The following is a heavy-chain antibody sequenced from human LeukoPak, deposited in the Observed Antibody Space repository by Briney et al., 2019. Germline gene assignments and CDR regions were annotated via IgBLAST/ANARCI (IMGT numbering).Heavy chain of an antibody. V-gene: IGHV3-30-3*01. J-gene: IGHJ3*02. CDR2: ILYDGSNK. D-gene: IGHD5-12*01. CDR3: ARDRDSGFYADAFDI. CDR1: GFTFSTYA. Sequence: GGSLRLSCAASGFTFSTYAMHWVRQAPGKGLEWVSIILYDGSNKYYADSVKGRFTISRDTAKNSLYLQMNSLRAEDTAVYYCARDRDSGFYADAFDIWGQGTMVTVSS.